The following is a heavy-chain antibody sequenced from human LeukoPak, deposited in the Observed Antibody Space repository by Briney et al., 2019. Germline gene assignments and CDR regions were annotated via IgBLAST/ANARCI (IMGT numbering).Heavy chain of an antibody. CDR1: GFTFSTYG. J-gene: IGHJ3*01. CDR2: IWHDGSHK. Sequence: TGGSLRLSCAASGFTFSTYGMHWVRQAPGKGLEWVTVIWHDGSHKDYADSVKGRFTISRDNSKNTLYLQMNDLRVEDTAVYFCVRGWGSNVYASAFDVWGQGSMVTVSS. D-gene: IGHD3-16*01. CDR3: VRGWGSNVYASAFDV. V-gene: IGHV3-33*01.